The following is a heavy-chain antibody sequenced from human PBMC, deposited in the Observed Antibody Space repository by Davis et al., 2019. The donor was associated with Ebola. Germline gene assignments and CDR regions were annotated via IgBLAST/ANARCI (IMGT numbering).Heavy chain of an antibody. V-gene: IGHV4-39*01. Sequence: MPSETLSLTCTVSGGSISSGDYYWGWIRQPPGKGLEWIGTIYYSGSTYYNPSLKSRVTISVDTSKNQFSLKLSSVTAADTAVYYCARPGGVVAATGAIDYYYYYYMDVWGKGTTVTVSS. CDR1: GGSISSGDYY. CDR3: ARPGGVVAATGAIDYYYYYYMDV. CDR2: IYYSGST. D-gene: IGHD2-15*01. J-gene: IGHJ6*03.